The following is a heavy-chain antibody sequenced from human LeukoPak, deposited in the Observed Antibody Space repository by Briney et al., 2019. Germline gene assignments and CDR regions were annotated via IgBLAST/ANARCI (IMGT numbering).Heavy chain of an antibody. CDR3: ARGRGQQLVLLVDWFDP. Sequence: SQTLSLTCTVSGGSISSGGYYRSWIRQHPGKGLEWIGYIYYSGSTYYNPSLKSRVTISVDTSKNQFSLKLSSVTAADTAVYYCARGRGQQLVLLVDWFDPWGQGTLVTVSS. D-gene: IGHD6-13*01. J-gene: IGHJ5*02. V-gene: IGHV4-31*03. CDR1: GGSISSGGYY. CDR2: IYYSGST.